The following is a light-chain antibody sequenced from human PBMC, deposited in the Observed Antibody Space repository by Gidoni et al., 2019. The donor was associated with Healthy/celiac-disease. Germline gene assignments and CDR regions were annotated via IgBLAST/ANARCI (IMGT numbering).Light chain of an antibody. CDR2: LGS. CDR1: QSLLHSNGYNY. CDR3: MQALQTPT. V-gene: IGKV2-28*01. Sequence: DTAMTQSPLSLPVTPGEPASISCRSSQSLLHSNGYNYLDWYLQKPGQSPQLLIYLGSNRASGVPDRFSGSGSGTDFTLKISRVEAGDVGVYYCMQALQTPTFGQGTRLEIK. J-gene: IGKJ5*01.